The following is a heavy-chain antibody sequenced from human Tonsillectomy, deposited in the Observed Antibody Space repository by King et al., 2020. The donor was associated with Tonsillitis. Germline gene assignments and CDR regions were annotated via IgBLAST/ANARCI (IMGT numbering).Heavy chain of an antibody. Sequence: VQLVESGGGLVQPGGSLRVSCAASGFTFSRHWMTWVRQAPGKGLEWVANIRQDGSEKHYVDSAKGRFTISRDNAKNSLYLQMNSLRAEDTALYYCARQGQWEPVIDYLGQGTLVTVSS. CDR2: IRQDGSEK. CDR3: ARQGQWEPVIDY. D-gene: IGHD1-14*01. J-gene: IGHJ4*01. V-gene: IGHV3-7*01. CDR1: GFTFSRHW.